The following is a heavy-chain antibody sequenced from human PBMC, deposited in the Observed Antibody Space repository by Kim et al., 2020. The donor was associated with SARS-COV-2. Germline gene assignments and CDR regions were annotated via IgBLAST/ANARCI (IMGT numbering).Heavy chain of an antibody. CDR1: GGSVSSGSYY. J-gene: IGHJ4*02. CDR3: ARGGGYYDSSGSDY. V-gene: IGHV4-61*01. CDR2: IYYSGST. Sequence: SETLSLTCTVSGGSVSSGSYYWSWIRQPPGKGLEWIGYIYYSGSTNYNPSLKSRVTISVDTSKNQFSLKLSSVTAADTAVYYCARGGGYYDSSGSDYWGQGTLVTVSS. D-gene: IGHD3-22*01.